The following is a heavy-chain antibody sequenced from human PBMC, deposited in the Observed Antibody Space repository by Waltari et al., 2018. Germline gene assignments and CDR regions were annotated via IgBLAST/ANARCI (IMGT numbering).Heavy chain of an antibody. V-gene: IGHV3-30*18. CDR1: GFTFSRYG. Sequence: QVQLVESGGGVVQPGRSLRLSGAASGFTFSRYGMHWVRQAPGKGLEWVAVISYDGSNKYYADSVKGRFTISRDNSKNTLYLQMNSLRAEDTAVYYCAKDRRDIVVVPAAKYYYYGMDVWGQGTTVTVSS. D-gene: IGHD2-2*01. CDR3: AKDRRDIVVVPAAKYYYYGMDV. J-gene: IGHJ6*02. CDR2: ISYDGSNK.